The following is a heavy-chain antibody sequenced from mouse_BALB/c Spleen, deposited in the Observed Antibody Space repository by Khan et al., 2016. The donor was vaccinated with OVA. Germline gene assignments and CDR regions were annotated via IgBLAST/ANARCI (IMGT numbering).Heavy chain of an antibody. V-gene: IGHV9-2-1*01. CDR3: TRSYDTMDY. Sequence: QIQLVQSGPELKKPGETVKISCKASGYTFTDYSMHWVKQAPGKGLKWMGWINTETGAPTYADDFKGRFAFSLETSASIAYLPINNLKNDDTATYFCTRSYDTMDYWGQGTSVTVSS. CDR2: INTETGAP. J-gene: IGHJ4*01. CDR1: GYTFTDYS.